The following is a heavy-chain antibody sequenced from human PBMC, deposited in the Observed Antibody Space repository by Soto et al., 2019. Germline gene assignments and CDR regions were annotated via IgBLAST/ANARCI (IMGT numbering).Heavy chain of an antibody. CDR1: GGTFSSYT. CDR2: ILPILGIA. V-gene: IGHV1-69*02. D-gene: IGHD1-26*01. J-gene: IGHJ4*02. CDR3: SRFRGSDLAYY. Sequence: QVQLVQSGAEVKKPGSSVKFSCKAPGGTFSSYTISWVRQAPGQGLEWMGRILPILGIANYAQKFQGRVINTAAKPTSTAYMELSSLRAEDRGVHYCSRFRGSDLAYYGGQGTLVTVFS.